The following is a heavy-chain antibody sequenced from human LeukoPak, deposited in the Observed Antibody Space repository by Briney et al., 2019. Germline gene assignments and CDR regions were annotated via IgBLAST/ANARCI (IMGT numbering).Heavy chain of an antibody. V-gene: IGHV1-46*01. CDR3: ARAPADYSLGGGWFDP. D-gene: IGHD2-15*01. J-gene: IGHJ5*02. Sequence: GASVKVSCKASGYTFTSYYMHWVRQAPGQGLEWMGIINPSGGSTSYAQKFQGRVTMTRDTSTSTVYMELSSLRSEDTAVYYCARAPADYSLGGGWFDPWGQGTLVTVSS. CDR2: INPSGGST. CDR1: GYTFTSYY.